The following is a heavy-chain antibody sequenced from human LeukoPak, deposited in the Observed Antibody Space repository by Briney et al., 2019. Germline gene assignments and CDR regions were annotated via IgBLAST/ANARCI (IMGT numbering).Heavy chain of an antibody. D-gene: IGHD3-9*01. CDR3: AREKLRYFEKTGFDS. CDR1: GYTFTDYY. V-gene: IGHV1-2*02. CDR2: FNPNSGGS. Sequence: ASVKVSCKASGYTFTDYYIQWVRQAPAQGLEWMGWFNPNSGGSDYAQKFQGRVTMTGDTSISSGYMELSRLISDDTAVYYCAREKLRYFEKTGFDSWGQGTLVTVSS. J-gene: IGHJ5*01.